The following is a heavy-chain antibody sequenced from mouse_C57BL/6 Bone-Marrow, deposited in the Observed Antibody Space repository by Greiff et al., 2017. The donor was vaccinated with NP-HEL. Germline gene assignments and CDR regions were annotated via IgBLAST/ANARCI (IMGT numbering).Heavy chain of an antibody. Sequence: QVQLQQPGAELVMPGASVKLSCKASGYTFTSYWMHWVKQRPGQGLELIGEIDPSDSYTNYNQKFKGKSTLTVDKSSSTAYMQLSSLTSEDSAVYYCARFGNGSSPYYFDYWGQGTTLTVSS. CDR1: GYTFTSYW. CDR3: ARFGNGSSPYYFDY. D-gene: IGHD1-1*01. CDR2: IDPSDSYT. J-gene: IGHJ2*01. V-gene: IGHV1-69*01.